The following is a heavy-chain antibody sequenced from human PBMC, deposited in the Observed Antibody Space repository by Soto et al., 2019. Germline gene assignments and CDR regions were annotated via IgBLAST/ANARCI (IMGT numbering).Heavy chain of an antibody. D-gene: IGHD3-9*01. J-gene: IGHJ4*02. Sequence: HPGGSLRLSCAASGFTFSSYSMNWVRQAPGKGLEWVSYISSSSSTIYYADSVKGRFTISRDNAKNSLYLQMNSLRAEDTAVYYCARGPHKWDDILTGHRYWGQGTLVTVSS. CDR1: GFTFSSYS. V-gene: IGHV3-48*01. CDR2: ISSSSSTI. CDR3: ARGPHKWDDILTGHRY.